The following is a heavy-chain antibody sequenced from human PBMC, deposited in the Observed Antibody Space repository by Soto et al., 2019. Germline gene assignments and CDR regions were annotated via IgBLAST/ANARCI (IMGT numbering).Heavy chain of an antibody. CDR2: ISYDGSNK. CDR1: GFTFSSYG. Sequence: GGSLRLSCAASGFTFSSYGMHWVRQAPGKGLEWVAVISYDGSNKYYADSVKGRFTISRDNSKNTLYLQMNSLRAEDTAVYYCAKEAGTTGTKNRGEDYYYYYMDVWGKGTTVTVSS. J-gene: IGHJ6*03. D-gene: IGHD1-1*01. CDR3: AKEAGTTGTKNRGEDYYYYYMDV. V-gene: IGHV3-30*18.